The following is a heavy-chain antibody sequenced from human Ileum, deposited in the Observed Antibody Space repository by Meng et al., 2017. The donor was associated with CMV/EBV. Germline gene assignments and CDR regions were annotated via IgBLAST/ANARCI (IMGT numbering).Heavy chain of an antibody. CDR1: GGSISSGSYY. J-gene: IGHJ4*02. Sequence: QVRRQESGPGLGKPSQTLSLPWTFSGGSISSGSYYWSWIRQPAGKGLEWIGRIYTSGSTNYNPSLKSRVTISVDTSKNQFSLKLSSVTAADTAVYYCARDSYSSSWAMDYWGQGTLVTVSS. V-gene: IGHV4-61*02. CDR2: IYTSGST. D-gene: IGHD6-13*01. CDR3: ARDSYSSSWAMDY.